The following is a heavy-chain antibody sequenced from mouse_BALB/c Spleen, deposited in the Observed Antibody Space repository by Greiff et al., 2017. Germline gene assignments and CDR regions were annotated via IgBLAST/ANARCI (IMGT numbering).Heavy chain of an antibody. CDR2: IYPSDSYT. J-gene: IGHJ2*01. CDR1: GYTFTSYW. V-gene: IGHV1-69*02. Sequence: QVQLQQPGAELVRPGASVKLSCKASGYTFTSYWINWVKQRPGQGLEWIGNIYPSDSYTNYNQKFKDKATLTVDKSSSTAYMQLSSPTSEDSAVYYCTRFDFDYWGQGTTLTVSS. CDR3: TRFDFDY.